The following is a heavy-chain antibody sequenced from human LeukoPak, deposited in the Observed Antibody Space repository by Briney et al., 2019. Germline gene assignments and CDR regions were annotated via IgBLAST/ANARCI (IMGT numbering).Heavy chain of an antibody. Sequence: GGSLRLSCAASGFTVISNYMSWVRQAPGKGLEWVSVIYSGGSTYYADSVKGRFTISRDNSKNTLYPQMNSLRAEDTAVYYCARGGGVVALQRWGQDTLVTVSS. V-gene: IGHV3-66*01. D-gene: IGHD3-22*01. CDR1: GFTVISNY. CDR2: IYSGGST. CDR3: ARGGGVVALQR. J-gene: IGHJ1*01.